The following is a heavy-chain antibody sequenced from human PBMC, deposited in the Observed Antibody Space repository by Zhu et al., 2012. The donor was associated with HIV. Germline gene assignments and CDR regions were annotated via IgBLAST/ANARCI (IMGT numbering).Heavy chain of an antibody. D-gene: IGHD3-10*01. CDR1: GDSIHGGSHY. Sequence: QVQLKESGPGLVKPSQSLSLTCSVSGDSIHGGSHYWGWIRQSPGKGLEWIGSIYFSGSTYYNPSLESRVTISLDRSKNQFSLKLTSVTAADTAVYYCARQGQNWFGEFGVFEIWGQGTMVVVSS. J-gene: IGHJ3*02. CDR3: ARQGQNWFGEFGVFEI. CDR2: IYFSGST. V-gene: IGHV4-39*01.